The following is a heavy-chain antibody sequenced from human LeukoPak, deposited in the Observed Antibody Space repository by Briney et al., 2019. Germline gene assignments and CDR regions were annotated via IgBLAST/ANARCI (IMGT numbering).Heavy chain of an antibody. CDR2: IIPIFGTA. CDR3: ARYGPYRRYYGDAFDI. D-gene: IGHD3-22*01. V-gene: IGHV1-69*13. CDR1: GGTFSSYA. Sequence: GASVKVSCKASGGTFSSYAISWVRQAPGQGLEWMGGIIPIFGTANYAQKFQGRVTITADESTSTAYMELSSLRSEDTAVYYCARYGPYRRYYGDAFDIWGQGTMVTVSS. J-gene: IGHJ3*02.